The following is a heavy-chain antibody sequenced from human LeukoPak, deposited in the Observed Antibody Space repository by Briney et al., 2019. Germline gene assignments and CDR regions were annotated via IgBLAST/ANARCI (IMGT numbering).Heavy chain of an antibody. J-gene: IGHJ4*02. CDR1: GGSFSGYY. V-gene: IGHV4-34*01. CDR3: ARGPPITDDYYYDSSGLDGYDY. CDR2: INHSGST. Sequence: SETLSLTCAVYGGSFSGYYWSWIRQPPGKGLEWIGEINHSGSTNYNPSLKSRVTISVDTSKNQFSLELSSVTAADTAVYYCARGPPITDDYYYDSSGLDGYDYWGQGTLVTVSS. D-gene: IGHD3-22*01.